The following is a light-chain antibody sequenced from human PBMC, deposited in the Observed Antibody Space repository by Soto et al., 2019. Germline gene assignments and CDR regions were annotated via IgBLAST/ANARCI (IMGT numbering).Light chain of an antibody. V-gene: IGKV3-15*01. CDR3: QQYNNWPPWT. Sequence: EIVRTQSPATTSVSPGVRATLSCRVSQSVSSNLARYQQKTGQPPRLLIHGASTRATGIPARFSGSGSGTDFTITISSLQSEDFAVYYCQQYNNWPPWTFDQGTKVEIK. CDR1: QSVSSN. CDR2: GAS. J-gene: IGKJ1*01.